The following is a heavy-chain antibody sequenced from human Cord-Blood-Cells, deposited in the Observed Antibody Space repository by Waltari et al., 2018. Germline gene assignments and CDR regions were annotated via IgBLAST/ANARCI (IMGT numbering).Heavy chain of an antibody. Sequence: QVQLVQSGAEVKKPGSSVKVSCKASVGIFSSYAISWVRQAPGQGLEWMGRITPILGEANYAQKFQGRVTITADKSTSTAYMELSSLRSEDTAVYYCAREGGYTMTYYYYYMDVWGKGTTVTVSS. CDR1: VGIFSSYA. J-gene: IGHJ6*03. CDR2: ITPILGEA. D-gene: IGHD3-10*01. CDR3: AREGGYTMTYYYYYMDV. V-gene: IGHV1-69*09.